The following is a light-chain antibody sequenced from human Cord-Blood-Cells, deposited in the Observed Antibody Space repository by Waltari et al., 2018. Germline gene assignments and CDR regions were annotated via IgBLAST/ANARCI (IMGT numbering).Light chain of an antibody. Sequence: IQMTQPPSSVSASVGDRVTITCRASQNISSYLNWYQQKPGEAPKLLIYAASSLQRGVPSSLSGSGSETDYTLTISSLQTEDFATYYCQQRYSTPRTFGQGTKVEIK. J-gene: IGKJ1*01. CDR3: QQRYSTPRT. V-gene: IGKV1-39*01. CDR1: QNISSY. CDR2: AAS.